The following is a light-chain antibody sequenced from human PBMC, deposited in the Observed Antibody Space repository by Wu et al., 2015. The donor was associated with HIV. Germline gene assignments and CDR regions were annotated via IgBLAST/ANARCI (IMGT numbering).Light chain of an antibody. CDR3: QQYNNWPPYT. Sequence: DIHMTQSPSSLSASVGDRVTLTCRASQSISFYLNWYQQRPGKAPTLLISVASTLQSRVSSRFRGGGSGTDFTLTISNMQSEDFAIYYCQQYNNWPPYTFGQGTKLEIK. CDR2: VAS. J-gene: IGKJ2*01. CDR1: QSISFY. V-gene: IGKV1-39*01.